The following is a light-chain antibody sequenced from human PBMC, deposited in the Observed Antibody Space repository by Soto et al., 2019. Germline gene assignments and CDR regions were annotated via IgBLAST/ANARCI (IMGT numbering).Light chain of an antibody. V-gene: IGKV3-15*01. CDR1: QTINSI. CDR3: QQYNNWPIT. Sequence: EVVLTQSPATLSLSPGEGATLSCRASQTINSILAWYQQRPGQAPRLLIYRASTRATGIPARFTGSGSGTEVTLTISSLQSEDFAVYYCQQYNNWPITFGQGTRLEIK. CDR2: RAS. J-gene: IGKJ5*01.